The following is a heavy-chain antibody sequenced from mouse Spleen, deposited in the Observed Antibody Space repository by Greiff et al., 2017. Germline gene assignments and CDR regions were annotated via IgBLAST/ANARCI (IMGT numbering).Heavy chain of an antibody. CDR3: TRAVRYYYAMDY. J-gene: IGHJ4*01. CDR1: GYTFTSYW. Sequence: EVQGVESGTVLARPGASVKMSCKTSGYTFTSYWMHWVKQRPGQGLEWIGAIYPGNSDTSYNQKFKGKAKLTAVTSARTAYMELSSLTNEDSAVYYCTRAVRYYYAMDYWGQGTSVTVSS. V-gene: IGHV1-5*01. CDR2: IYPGNSDT.